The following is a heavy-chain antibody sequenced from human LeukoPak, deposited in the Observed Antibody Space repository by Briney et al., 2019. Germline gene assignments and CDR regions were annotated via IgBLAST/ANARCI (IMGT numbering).Heavy chain of an antibody. D-gene: IGHD2-15*01. CDR2: IIPILGIA. Sequence: VASVNVSCKASGGTFSSYAISWVRQAPGQGLEWMGRIIPILGIANYAQKFQGRVTITADKSTSTAYMELSSLRSEDTAVYYCARDLKSSGSNFDYWGQGTLVTVSS. CDR1: GGTFSSYA. J-gene: IGHJ4*02. CDR3: ARDLKSSGSNFDY. V-gene: IGHV1-69*04.